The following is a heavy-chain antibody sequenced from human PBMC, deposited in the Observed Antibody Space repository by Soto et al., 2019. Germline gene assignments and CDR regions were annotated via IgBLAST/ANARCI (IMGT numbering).Heavy chain of an antibody. CDR2: IWYDGSNK. Sequence: CVIKETGKGLEWVAVIWYDGSNKYYADSVKGRFTISRDNSKNTLYLQMNSLRAEDTAVYYCARDHRYYYYYMDVWGKGTTVTVSS. D-gene: IGHD3-16*02. V-gene: IGHV3-33*01. CDR3: ARDHRYYYYYMDV. J-gene: IGHJ6*03.